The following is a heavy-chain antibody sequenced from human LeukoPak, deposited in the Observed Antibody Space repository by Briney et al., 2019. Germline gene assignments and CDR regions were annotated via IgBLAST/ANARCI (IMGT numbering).Heavy chain of an antibody. CDR2: ISYDGSNK. V-gene: IGHV3-30-3*01. D-gene: IGHD1-26*01. Sequence: PGGSLRLSCAASGFTFSSYAMHWVRQAPGKGLEWVAVISYDGSNKYYADSVKGRFTISRDNSKNTLYLQMNSLRAEDTAVYYCARNQGASGSYSDYYFDYWGQGTLSPSPQ. CDR1: GFTFSSYA. J-gene: IGHJ4*02. CDR3: ARNQGASGSYSDYYFDY.